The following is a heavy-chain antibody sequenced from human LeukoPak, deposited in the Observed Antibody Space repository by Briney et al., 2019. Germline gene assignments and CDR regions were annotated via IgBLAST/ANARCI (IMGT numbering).Heavy chain of an antibody. CDR3: ARGRPMYYDFWSGYYISESYFDY. V-gene: IGHV4-34*01. CDR2: INHSGST. CDR1: GGSFSGYY. Sequence: PSETLSLTCAVYGGSFSGYYWSWIRQPPGKGLEWIGEINHSGSTDYNPSLKSRVTISVDTSKNQFSLKLSSVTAADTAVYYCARGRPMYYDFWSGYYISESYFDYWGQGTLVTVSS. D-gene: IGHD3-3*01. J-gene: IGHJ4*02.